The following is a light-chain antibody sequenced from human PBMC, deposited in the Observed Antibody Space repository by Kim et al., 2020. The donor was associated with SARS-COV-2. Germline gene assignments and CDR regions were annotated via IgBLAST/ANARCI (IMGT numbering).Light chain of an antibody. Sequence: QSALTQPASVSGSPGQSITISCTGTTSDVGSYNFVSWYHQHPGKAPKLIIYDGYKRPSGVSSRFSGSTSGNTASLTISGLQAEDEADYFYCSYAVGTTWVFGGGTQLTVL. CDR1: TSDVGSYNF. J-gene: IGLJ3*02. V-gene: IGLV2-23*01. CDR2: DGY. CDR3: CSYAVGTTWV.